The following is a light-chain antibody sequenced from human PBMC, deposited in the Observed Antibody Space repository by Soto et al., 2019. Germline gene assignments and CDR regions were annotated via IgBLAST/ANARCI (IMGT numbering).Light chain of an antibody. CDR3: QQYNNWPIT. CDR1: QSVYTN. V-gene: IGKV3-15*01. CDR2: DAS. J-gene: IGKJ5*01. Sequence: EILMTQSPSTLSVSPGERATLSCRASQSVYTNLAWYQQKPGQAPRLLIYDASTRGTGIPARFSGSGSGTELTLTISRLQSEDVEVYYCQQYNNWPITFGQGTRLEIK.